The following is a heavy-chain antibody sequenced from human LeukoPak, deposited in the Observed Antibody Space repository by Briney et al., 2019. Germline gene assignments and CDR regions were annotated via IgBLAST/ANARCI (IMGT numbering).Heavy chain of an antibody. CDR2: IYYSGST. J-gene: IGHJ4*02. D-gene: IGHD3-22*01. CDR3: ARHLEVVVISLWSPYYFDY. CDR1: GGSISSSSYY. Sequence: TSETLSLTCTVSGGSISSSSYYWGWISQPPGKGLAWIGSIYYSGSTYYNPSLKSRVTISVDTSKNQFSLKLSSVTAADTAVYYCARHLEVVVISLWSPYYFDYWGQGTLVTVSS. V-gene: IGHV4-39*01.